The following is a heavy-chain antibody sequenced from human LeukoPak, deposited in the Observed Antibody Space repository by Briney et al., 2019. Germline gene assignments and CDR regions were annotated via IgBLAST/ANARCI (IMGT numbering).Heavy chain of an antibody. CDR3: AREAVSFVAVAKDGYFDF. CDR1: GYTFNSFG. Sequence: ASVKVSRKTSGYTFNSFGITWLRQAPGQGLEWLGWISAYKDFTSHAQKFQDRIIMTTDTSTTTAYMELTNLKSDDTAVYYCAREAVSFVAVAKDGYFDFWGQGTLVTVSS. J-gene: IGHJ4*02. D-gene: IGHD6-19*01. V-gene: IGHV1-18*01. CDR2: ISAYKDFT.